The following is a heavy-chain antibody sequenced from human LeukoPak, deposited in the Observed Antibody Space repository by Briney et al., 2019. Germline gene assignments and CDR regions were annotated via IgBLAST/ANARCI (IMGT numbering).Heavy chain of an antibody. CDR1: GFGFSSYE. J-gene: IGHJ6*03. D-gene: IGHD2-15*01. CDR3: ARAGWSLVAEGYYYYMDV. Sequence: HPGGSLRLSCVVSGFGFSSYEMNWVRQAPGKGLEWVSYISSSGSTIYYADSVKGRFTISRDNAKNSLYLQMNSLRAEDTAVYYCARAGWSLVAEGYYYYMDVWGKGTTVTISS. V-gene: IGHV3-48*03. CDR2: ISSSGSTI.